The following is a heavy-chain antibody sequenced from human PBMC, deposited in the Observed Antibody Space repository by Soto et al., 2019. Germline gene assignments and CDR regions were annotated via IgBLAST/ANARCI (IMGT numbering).Heavy chain of an antibody. J-gene: IGHJ5*02. D-gene: IGHD3-22*01. V-gene: IGHV1-2*02. CDR1: GYTFTDYF. Sequence: ASLKVSCKTSGYTFTDYFIHWVRQAPGQGLEWMGWINPKSGGTNYAQRFQGRVTMTRDTSISTVYMDLSGLRSDDTATYHCVKTYDGSGQPSHYFDPWGQGTPVTVSS. CDR2: INPKSGGT. CDR3: VKTYDGSGQPSHYFDP.